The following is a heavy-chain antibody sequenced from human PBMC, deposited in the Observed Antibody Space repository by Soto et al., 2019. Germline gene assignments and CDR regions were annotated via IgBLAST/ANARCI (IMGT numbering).Heavy chain of an antibody. D-gene: IGHD5-18*01. V-gene: IGHV3-48*01. CDR2: ISSSSRTI. CDR3: ARDLGFYSYGANGDYYY. J-gene: IGHJ6*01. CDR1: GFTFSNYG. Sequence: GGSLRLSCAASGFTFSNYGMNWVRQVPGKGLEWISYISSSSRTIYYADSVKGRFTISRDNGKNSLYLQMNSLRAEDTSLYYSARDLGFYSYGANGDYYY.